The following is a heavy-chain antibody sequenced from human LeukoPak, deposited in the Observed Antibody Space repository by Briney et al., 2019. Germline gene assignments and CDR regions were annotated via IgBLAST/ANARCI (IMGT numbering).Heavy chain of an antibody. Sequence: SETLSLTCAVYGGSFSGYYWSWIRQPPGKGLEWIGEINHSGSTNYNPSLKSRVTISVDTSKNQFSLKLSAVTAADTAVYYCARRASLWSGLSDAFDIWGQGKMVTVSS. J-gene: IGHJ3*02. CDR2: INHSGST. V-gene: IGHV4-34*01. CDR3: ARRASLWSGLSDAFDI. D-gene: IGHD3-3*01. CDR1: GGSFSGYY.